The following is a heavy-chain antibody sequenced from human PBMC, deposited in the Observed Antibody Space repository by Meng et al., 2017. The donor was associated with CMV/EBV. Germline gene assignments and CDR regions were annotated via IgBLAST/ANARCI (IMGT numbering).Heavy chain of an antibody. CDR1: GFTFYNYA. V-gene: IGHV3-23*01. D-gene: IGHD6-25*01. CDR2: ISGSGSSST. J-gene: IGHJ3*02. Sequence: GESLKISCAASGFTFYNYAMSWARQAPGKGLEWVSTISGSGSSSTYYADSVKGRFTISRDNAKNSLYLQMNSLRAEDTAVYYCARDDPRTSGRVCAFDIWGQGTMVTVSS. CDR3: ARDDPRTSGRVCAFDI.